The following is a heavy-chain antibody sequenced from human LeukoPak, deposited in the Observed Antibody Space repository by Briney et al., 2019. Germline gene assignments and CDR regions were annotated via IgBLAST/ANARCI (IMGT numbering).Heavy chain of an antibody. CDR2: INHSGST. V-gene: IGHV4-34*01. Sequence: PSETPSLTCAVYGGSFSGYYWSWIRQPPGKGLEWIGEINHSGSTNYNPSLKSRVTISVDTSKNQFSLKLSSVTAADTAVYYCARAGGYSSGWYRSWGQGTLVTVSS. D-gene: IGHD6-19*01. CDR3: ARAGGYSSGWYRS. CDR1: GGSFSGYY. J-gene: IGHJ4*02.